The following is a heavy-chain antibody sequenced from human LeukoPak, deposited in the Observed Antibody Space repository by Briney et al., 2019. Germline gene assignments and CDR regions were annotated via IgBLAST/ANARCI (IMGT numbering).Heavy chain of an antibody. CDR2: IWDDGSNK. Sequence: GGSLRLSCAASGFTFSSYGMHRVRQAPGKGLEWVADIWDDGSNKYYADSVKGRFTISRDNSKNTLYLQKDSLRAEDTAVYFVVRHHRGYYFDYWGQGTLVTVSS. D-gene: IGHD1-14*01. J-gene: IGHJ4*02. V-gene: IGHV3-33*01. CDR1: GFTFSSYG. CDR3: VRHHRGYYFDY.